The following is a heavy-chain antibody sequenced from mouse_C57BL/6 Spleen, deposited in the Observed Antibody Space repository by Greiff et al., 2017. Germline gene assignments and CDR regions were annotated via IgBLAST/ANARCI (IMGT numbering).Heavy chain of an antibody. Sequence: EVMLVESGGGLVKPGGSLKLSCAASGFTFSSYAMSWVRPTPEKRLEWVATISDGGSYTYYPDNVKGRFPISRDNAKNTLYLQMSHLTSEDTAMYYCAREGDYERLFDYWGQGTTLTVSS. CDR1: GFTFSSYA. J-gene: IGHJ2*01. D-gene: IGHD2-4*01. CDR3: AREGDYERLFDY. V-gene: IGHV5-4*01. CDR2: ISDGGSYT.